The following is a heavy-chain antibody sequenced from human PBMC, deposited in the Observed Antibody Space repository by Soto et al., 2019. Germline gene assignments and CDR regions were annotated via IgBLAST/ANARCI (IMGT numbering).Heavy chain of an antibody. CDR1: GFTFSSYS. J-gene: IGHJ6*02. Sequence: GGSLRLSCAASGFTFSSYSMNWVRQAPGKGLEWVSSISSSSSYIYYADSVKGRFTISRDNAKNSLYLQMNSLRAEDTAVYYCARDMADILTGLYGMDVWGQGTTVTVSS. V-gene: IGHV3-21*01. CDR3: ARDMADILTGLYGMDV. D-gene: IGHD3-9*01. CDR2: ISSSSSYI.